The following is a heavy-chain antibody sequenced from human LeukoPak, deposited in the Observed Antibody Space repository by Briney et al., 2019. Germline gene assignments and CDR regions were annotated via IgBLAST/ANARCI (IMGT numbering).Heavy chain of an antibody. Sequence: SETLSLTCTVSGGSISSSSYYWGWIRQPPGKGLEWIGSIYYSGSTYYNPSLKSRVTISVDTSKNQFSLKLSSVTAADTAVYYCARRVEYSRSYAFDIWGQGTMVTVSS. V-gene: IGHV4-39*01. CDR1: GGSISSSSYY. J-gene: IGHJ3*02. CDR3: ARRVEYSRSYAFDI. D-gene: IGHD6-6*01. CDR2: IYYSGST.